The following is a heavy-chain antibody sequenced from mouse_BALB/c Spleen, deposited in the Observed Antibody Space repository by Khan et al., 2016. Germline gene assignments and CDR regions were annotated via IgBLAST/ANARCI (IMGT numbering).Heavy chain of an antibody. D-gene: IGHD2-14*01. Sequence: EVQLQESGPGLVKPSQSLSLTCTVTGYSITSDYAWNWIRQFPGNKLEWMGYISYSGNTTYNPSPKSRISITRDTSKNQFFLQLNSLTTEDTATYYCASSRRYDGYFDYWGQGTTLTVSS. V-gene: IGHV3-2*02. CDR2: ISYSGNT. CDR1: GYSITSDYA. J-gene: IGHJ2*01. CDR3: ASSRRYDGYFDY.